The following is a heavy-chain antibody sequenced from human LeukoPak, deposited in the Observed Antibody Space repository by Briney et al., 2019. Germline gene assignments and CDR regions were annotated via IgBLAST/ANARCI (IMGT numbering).Heavy chain of an antibody. CDR3: AKLGRKATGLWTRVRPSLLNYMDV. J-gene: IGHJ6*03. CDR1: GFTFSSYA. D-gene: IGHD3/OR15-3a*01. Sequence: GGSLRLSCAASGFTFSSYAMHWVRQAPGKGLEYVSAISSNGGSTYYANSVKGRFTISRDNSKNTLYLQMNSLRAEDTAVYYCAKLGRKATGLWTRVRPSLLNYMDVWGKGTTVTISS. CDR2: ISSNGGST. V-gene: IGHV3-64*01.